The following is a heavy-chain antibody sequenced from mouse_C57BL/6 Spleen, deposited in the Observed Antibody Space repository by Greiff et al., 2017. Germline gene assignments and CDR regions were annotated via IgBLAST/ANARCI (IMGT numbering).Heavy chain of an antibody. J-gene: IGHJ2*01. CDR3: ARTTVEATDYFDY. D-gene: IGHD1-1*01. CDR1: GYAFSSYW. Sequence: QVQLKESGPELVKPGASVKISCKASGYAFSSYWMNWVKQRPGKGLEWIGRIYPGDGDTNYNGKFKGKATLTADKSSSTAYMPLSSLTSEDSAIYFCARTTVEATDYFDYWGQGTTLTVSS. V-gene: IGHV1-82*01. CDR2: IYPGDGDT.